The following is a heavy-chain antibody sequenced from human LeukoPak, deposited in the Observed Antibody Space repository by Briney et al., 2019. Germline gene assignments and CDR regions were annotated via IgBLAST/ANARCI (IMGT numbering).Heavy chain of an antibody. V-gene: IGHV4-30-4*01. CDR3: ASSSGVTFDY. CDR1: GGSISSGDYY. CDR2: IYYSGST. J-gene: IGHJ4*02. Sequence: SETLSLTCTVSGGSISSGDYYWSWIRQPPGKGLEWIGYIYYSGSTYYNPSLKSRVTISVDTSKNQFSLKLSSVTAADTAVYYCASSSGVTFDYWGQGTLITVSS. D-gene: IGHD2-21*02.